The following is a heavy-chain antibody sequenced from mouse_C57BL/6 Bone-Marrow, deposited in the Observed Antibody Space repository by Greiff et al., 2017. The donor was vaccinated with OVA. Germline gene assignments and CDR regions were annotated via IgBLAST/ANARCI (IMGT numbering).Heavy chain of an antibody. CDR1: GYTFTDYY. CDR2: IYPNSGGN. V-gene: IGHV1-34*01. D-gene: IGHD1-1*01. Sequence: VQLQQSGPELVKPGASVKLSCTASGYTFTDYYMHWVQQSPGKSLEWIGYIYPNSGGNGYNQKFKGKATLTVDKSSSTAYMELRSLTSEDSAVYYCARRGYYYGIWFAYWGQGTLVTVSA. CDR3: ARRGYYYGIWFAY. J-gene: IGHJ3*01.